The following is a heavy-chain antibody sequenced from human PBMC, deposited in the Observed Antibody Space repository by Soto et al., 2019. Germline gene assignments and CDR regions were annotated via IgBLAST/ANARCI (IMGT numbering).Heavy chain of an antibody. V-gene: IGHV3-21*01. CDR2: ISSSSSYI. D-gene: IGHD3-10*01. CDR3: ARGFYGSGSPSYYYYYYMDV. Sequence: GGSLRLSCAASGFTFSSYSMNWVRQAPGKGLEWVSSISSSSSYIYYADSVKGRFTISRDNAKNSLYLQMNSLRAEDTAVYYCARGFYGSGSPSYYYYYYMDVWGKGTTVTVSS. CDR1: GFTFSSYS. J-gene: IGHJ6*03.